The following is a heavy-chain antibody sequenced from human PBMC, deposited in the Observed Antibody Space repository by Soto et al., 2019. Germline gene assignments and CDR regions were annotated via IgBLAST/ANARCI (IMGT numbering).Heavy chain of an antibody. CDR2: ISTATSYM. J-gene: IGHJ2*01. CDR3: ARDGIGSNRYAWYFDL. CDR1: GFTFSDYY. V-gene: IGHV3-11*06. Sequence: GGSLRLSCAASGFTFSDYYMNWIRQVPGKGLEWVVYISTATSYMNYADSVKGRFTISRDNARNSLYLQMDSLRSDDTAVYFCARDGIGSNRYAWYFDLWGRGTLVTVSS. D-gene: IGHD6-13*01.